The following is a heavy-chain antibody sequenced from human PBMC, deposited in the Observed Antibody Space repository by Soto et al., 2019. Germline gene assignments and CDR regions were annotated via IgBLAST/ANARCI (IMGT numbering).Heavy chain of an antibody. V-gene: IGHV3-23*01. D-gene: IGHD3-9*01. CDR3: AAERGATFSQGGYFN. CDR1: GFTFSSFA. Sequence: PGGSLRLSCAASGFTFSSFAMSWVRRAPGKVLEWVSSISGSGGLTFYSDSVKGRFTISRDNSKNTLYLQINCLGAEDTAVYYCAAERGATFSQGGYFNWGQGTLVTVSS. CDR2: ISGSGGLT. J-gene: IGHJ4*02.